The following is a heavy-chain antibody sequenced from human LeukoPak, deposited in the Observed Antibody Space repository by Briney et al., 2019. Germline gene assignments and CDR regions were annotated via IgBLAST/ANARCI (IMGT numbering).Heavy chain of an antibody. V-gene: IGHV1-18*01. CDR3: ARDPPNPYYSNYAQPDY. CDR2: ISAYNGNT. J-gene: IGHJ4*02. D-gene: IGHD4-11*01. CDR1: GYTFTSYG. Sequence: GASVKVSCTASGYTFTSYGISWVRQAPGQGLEWMGWISAYNGNTNYAQKLQGRVTMTTDTSTSTAYMELRSLRSDDTAVYYCARDPPNPYYSNYAQPDYWAREPWSPSPQ.